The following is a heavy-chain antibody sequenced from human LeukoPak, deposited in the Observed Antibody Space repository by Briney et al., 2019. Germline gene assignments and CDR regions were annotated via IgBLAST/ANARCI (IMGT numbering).Heavy chain of an antibody. CDR3: AGGIAAAGTGWFDP. J-gene: IGHJ5*02. CDR1: GYSISSGYY. D-gene: IGHD6-13*01. Sequence: SETLSLTCAVSGYSISSGYYWGWIRQPPGKGLEWIGSIYHSGSAHYNPSLKSRVTVSVDTSKNQFSLKLSSVTAADTAVYYCAGGIAAAGTGWFDPWGQGTLVTVSS. V-gene: IGHV4-38-2*01. CDR2: IYHSGSA.